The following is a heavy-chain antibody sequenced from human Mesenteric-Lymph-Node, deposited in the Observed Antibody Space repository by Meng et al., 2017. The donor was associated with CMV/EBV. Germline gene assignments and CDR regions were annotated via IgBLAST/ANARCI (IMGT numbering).Heavy chain of an antibody. CDR3: ARGKYCSSTTCNGYFYYGMDV. CDR2: INSDGSRT. Sequence: GGSLRLSCAASGFTFSSYWMSWVRQAPGKGLVWVSRINSDGSRTTYADSVKGRFTISRDNAENTLFLQMNSLRADDTAVYYCARGKYCSSTTCNGYFYYGMDVWGQGTTVTVSS. V-gene: IGHV3-74*01. J-gene: IGHJ6*02. D-gene: IGHD2-2*01. CDR1: GFTFSSYW.